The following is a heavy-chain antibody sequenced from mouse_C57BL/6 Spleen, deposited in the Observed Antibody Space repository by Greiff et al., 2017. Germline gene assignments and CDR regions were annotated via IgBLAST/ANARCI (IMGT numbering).Heavy chain of an antibody. CDR2: IYPSDSET. CDR3: ARDDYGYFDV. V-gene: IGHV1-61*01. J-gene: IGHJ1*03. CDR1: GYTFTSYW. Sequence: QVQLQQPGAELVRPGSSVKLSCKASGYTFTSYWMDWVKQRPGQGLEWIGNIYPSDSETHYNQKFKDKATLIVDKSSSTAYMQLSSLTSEDSAVYYCARDDYGYFDVWGTGTTVTVSS. D-gene: IGHD2-4*01.